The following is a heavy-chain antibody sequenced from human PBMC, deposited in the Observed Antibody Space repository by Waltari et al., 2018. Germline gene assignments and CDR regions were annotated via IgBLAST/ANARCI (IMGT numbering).Heavy chain of an antibody. CDR1: GFTFSSYS. V-gene: IGHV3-48*04. J-gene: IGHJ4*02. CDR2: ISSSSSTI. Sequence: EVQLVESGGGLVQPGGSLRLSCAASGFTFSSYSMNWVRQAPGKGLEWVSYISSSSSTIYYADSVKGRFTISRDNAKNSLYLQMNSLRAEDTAVYYCAREETTYYYDSSGYPGFLLDYWGQGTLVTVSS. D-gene: IGHD3-22*01. CDR3: AREETTYYYDSSGYPGFLLDY.